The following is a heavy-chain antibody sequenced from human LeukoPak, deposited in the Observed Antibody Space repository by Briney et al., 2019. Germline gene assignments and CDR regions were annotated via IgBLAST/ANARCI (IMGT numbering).Heavy chain of an antibody. CDR2: LSGSGGTT. CDR1: GFTFSNFA. Sequence: GGSLRLSCAASGFTFSNFAMNWVRQAPGKGLEWVSGLSGSGGTTYYADSVKGRFTISRDNSKNTLYLQMNSLRAEGTAVYYCAKVAALSNWGQGTLVTVSS. V-gene: IGHV3-23*01. J-gene: IGHJ4*02. CDR3: AKVAALSN. D-gene: IGHD6-13*01.